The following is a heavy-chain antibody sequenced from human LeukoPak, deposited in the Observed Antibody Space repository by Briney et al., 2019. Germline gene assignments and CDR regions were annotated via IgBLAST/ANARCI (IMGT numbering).Heavy chain of an antibody. V-gene: IGHV1-69*05. CDR1: GGTFSSYA. CDR2: IIPIFGTA. Sequence: SVKVSCKASGGTFSSYAISWVRQAPGQGLEWMGGIIPIFGTANYAQKFQGRVTITTDESTSTAYMELSSLRSEDTAVYYCARDPHGYSSSYDDAFDIWGQGTMVTVSS. CDR3: ARDPHGYSSSYDDAFDI. D-gene: IGHD6-13*01. J-gene: IGHJ3*02.